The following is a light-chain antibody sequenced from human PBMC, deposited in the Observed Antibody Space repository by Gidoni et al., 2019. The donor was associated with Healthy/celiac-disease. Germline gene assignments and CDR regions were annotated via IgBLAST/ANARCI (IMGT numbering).Light chain of an antibody. V-gene: IGKV3-20*01. CDR3: QQYGSSPWT. Sequence: EIVLTQSPGTLSWSPGERATLSCRASQSVSSSYLAWYQQKPGQAPRLLLYGASSRATGIPDRFSGSGSGTDFTLTISRLEPEDFAVYYCQQYGSSPWTFXQXTKVEIK. CDR2: GAS. J-gene: IGKJ1*01. CDR1: QSVSSSY.